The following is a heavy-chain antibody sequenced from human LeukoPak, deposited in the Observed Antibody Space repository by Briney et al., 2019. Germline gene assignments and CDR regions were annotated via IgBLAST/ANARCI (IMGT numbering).Heavy chain of an antibody. D-gene: IGHD3-22*01. CDR3: ARVDYYDSSGFYDY. J-gene: IGHJ4*02. CDR1: GYTFTCYY. V-gene: IGHV1-2*02. Sequence: ASLKVSCKASGYTFTCYYMHWVRQAPGQGLEWMGWINPNSGGTNYAQKFQGRVTMTRDTSISTAYMELRRLRSDDTAVYCCARVDYYDSSGFYDYWGQGTLVTVSS. CDR2: INPNSGGT.